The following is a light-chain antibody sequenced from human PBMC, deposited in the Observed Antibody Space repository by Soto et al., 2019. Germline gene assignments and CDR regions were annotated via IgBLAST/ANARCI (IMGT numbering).Light chain of an antibody. CDR3: QQYNDSFPYT. J-gene: IGKJ2*01. CDR2: AAS. Sequence: DIQLTQSPSTLSASVGDRVTITCRASQSIRSWLAWYQQKPGTAPKLLIYAASTLESGVPSRFSVSRSGTEFTLTVSSLQPDDFATYYCQQYNDSFPYTFGQGTKLEIK. CDR1: QSIRSW. V-gene: IGKV1-5*03.